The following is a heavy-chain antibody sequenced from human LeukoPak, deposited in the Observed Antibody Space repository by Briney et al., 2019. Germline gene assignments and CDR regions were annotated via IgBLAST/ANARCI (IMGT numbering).Heavy chain of an antibody. D-gene: IGHD3-10*01. CDR2: IYHSETT. J-gene: IGHJ4*02. CDR3: ARKENVYYYFDY. Sequence: DTLSLTCAVSGYSITSSSWWGWIRQPPGKGLEWIGYIYHSETTYYNPSLQSRVTMSVDTSKNQFSLKLSSVTAVDTAVYYCARKENVYYYFDYWGQGTLVTVSS. V-gene: IGHV4-28*01. CDR1: GYSITSSSW.